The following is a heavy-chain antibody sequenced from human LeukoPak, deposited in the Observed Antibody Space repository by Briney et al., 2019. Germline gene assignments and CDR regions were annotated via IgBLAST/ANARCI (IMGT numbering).Heavy chain of an antibody. CDR3: ARERVWFGRRSNFDP. J-gene: IGHJ5*02. D-gene: IGHD3-10*01. Sequence: PSETLSLTCTVSGGSISSYYWSWIRQPAGKGLEWIGRIYTSGSTSYNPSLKSRVTMSVDTSKNQFSLKLSSVTTADTAVYYCARERVWFGRRSNFDPWGQGTLVTVSS. CDR1: GGSISSYY. CDR2: IYTSGST. V-gene: IGHV4-4*07.